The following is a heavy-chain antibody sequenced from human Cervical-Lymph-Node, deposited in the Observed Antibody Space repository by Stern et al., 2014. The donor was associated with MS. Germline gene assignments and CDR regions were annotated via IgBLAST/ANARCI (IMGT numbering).Heavy chain of an antibody. CDR1: GGSISSGDNY. CDR3: ARVPDYGDAFFDY. D-gene: IGHD4-17*01. J-gene: IGHJ4*02. CDR2: IHYRGGT. V-gene: IGHV4-30-4*01. Sequence: VHLVESGPGLVKPSQTLYLTCNVSGGSISSGDNYWSWISQPPGQGPEGIVYIHYRGGTYFHPSLTSGATISADTSKNQFSLKLNSMTAADTAVYYCARVPDYGDAFFDYWGQGILVTVSS.